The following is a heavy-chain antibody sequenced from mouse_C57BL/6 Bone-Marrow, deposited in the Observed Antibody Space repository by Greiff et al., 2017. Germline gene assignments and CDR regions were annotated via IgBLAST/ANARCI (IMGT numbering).Heavy chain of an antibody. Sequence: EVKLVESGAELVRPGASVKLSCTASGFNIKDDYMHWVKQRPEQGLEWIGWIDPENGDTEYASKFQGKATITADTSSNTAYLQLSSLTSEDTAVYYCTTVNFDYWGQGTTLTVSS. CDR3: TTVNFDY. CDR2: IDPENGDT. V-gene: IGHV14-4*01. J-gene: IGHJ2*01. CDR1: GFNIKDDY.